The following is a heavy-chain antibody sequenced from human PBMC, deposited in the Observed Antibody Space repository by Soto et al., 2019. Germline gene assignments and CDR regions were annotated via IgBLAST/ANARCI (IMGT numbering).Heavy chain of an antibody. CDR2: VYHNGLT. CDR3: ARDAALPGEADRFDY. J-gene: IGHJ4*02. CDR1: GDSIGINVR. V-gene: IGHV4-4*02. Sequence: PSGTLSLTCDVSGDSIGINVRWSWVRQPPGKGLEWIGEVYHNGLTDYSPSLRGRATMSADMSKNQFSLRVTSVTDADTAIYYCARDAALPGEADRFDYWGQGALVTVSS. D-gene: IGHD2-15*01.